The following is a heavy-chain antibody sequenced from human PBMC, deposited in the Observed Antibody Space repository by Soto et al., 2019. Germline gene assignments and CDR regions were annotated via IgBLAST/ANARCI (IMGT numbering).Heavy chain of an antibody. CDR2: IWYDGSNK. J-gene: IGHJ6*02. Sequence: GGSLRLSCAASGFTFSSYGMHWVRQAPGKGLEWVAVIWYDGSNKYYADSVKGRFTISRDNSKNTLYLQMNSLRAEDTAVYYCARDRGNFYYYYYGMDVWGQGTTVTVSS. V-gene: IGHV3-33*01. CDR3: ARDRGNFYYYYYGMDV. D-gene: IGHD3-10*01. CDR1: GFTFSSYG.